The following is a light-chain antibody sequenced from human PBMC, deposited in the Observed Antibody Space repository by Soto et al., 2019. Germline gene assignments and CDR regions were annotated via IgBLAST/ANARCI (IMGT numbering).Light chain of an antibody. CDR2: GNI. CDR1: SSNTGAGYD. J-gene: IGLJ2*01. CDR3: QSYDSSLTVV. V-gene: IGLV1-40*01. Sequence: QSVLTQPPSVSGAPGQRVTISCTGSSSNTGAGYDVHWYQQVPGTAPKLLIYGNINRPSGVPDRFSGAKSGTSASLAITGLQADDEADHYCQSYDSSLTVVFGGGTKLTVL.